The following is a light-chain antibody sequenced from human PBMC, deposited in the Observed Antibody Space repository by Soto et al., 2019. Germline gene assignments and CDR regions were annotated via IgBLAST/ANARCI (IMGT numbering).Light chain of an antibody. Sequence: EVVMTQSPATLSVSPGEGATLSCRASQGIGDTLAWYQHKPGQTPRLLIYAASSRATGIPVRFSGSGSGTDLTLTISRLEPEDFAVYYCQHFSNSPSITFGQGTRLEIK. CDR1: QGIGDT. CDR2: AAS. V-gene: IGKV3-20*01. J-gene: IGKJ5*01. CDR3: QHFSNSPSIT.